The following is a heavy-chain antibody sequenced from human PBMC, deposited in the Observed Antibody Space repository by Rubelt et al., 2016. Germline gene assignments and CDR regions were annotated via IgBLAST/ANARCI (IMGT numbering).Heavy chain of an antibody. CDR3: ATASPYCSGGSCY. CDR2: FGPEDGET. D-gene: IGHD2-15*01. V-gene: IGHV1-24*01. Sequence: QVQLVQSGSELKKPGASVKVSCKASGYTFTSSAMNWVRQAPGQGLEWMGGFGPEDGETIYAQKFQGRVTMTEDTSTDTAYMELSSLRSEDTAVYYCATASPYCSGGSCYWGQGTLVTVSS. CDR1: GYTFTSSA. J-gene: IGHJ4*02.